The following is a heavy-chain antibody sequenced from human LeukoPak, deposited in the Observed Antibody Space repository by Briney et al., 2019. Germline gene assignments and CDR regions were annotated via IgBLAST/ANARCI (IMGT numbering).Heavy chain of an antibody. V-gene: IGHV4-34*01. CDR3: ARGAYCTNGVCYWFDP. J-gene: IGHJ5*02. CDR1: GGSLSSYY. D-gene: IGHD2-8*01. CDR2: INHSGTT. Sequence: PSETLSLTCTVSGGSLSSYYWSWIRQPPGKGLEWIGEINHSGTTNYNTSLKSRVTISVATSKNQFSLKLSSVTAAATAVYYCARGAYCTNGVCYWFDPWGQGTLVTVSS.